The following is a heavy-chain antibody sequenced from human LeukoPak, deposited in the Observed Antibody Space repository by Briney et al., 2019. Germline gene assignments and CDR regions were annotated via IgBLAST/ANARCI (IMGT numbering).Heavy chain of an antibody. V-gene: IGHV1-2*02. CDR1: GYTFTGYY. Sequence: ASVKVSCKASGYTFTGYYMHWVRQAPGQGLEWMGWINPNSDGTNYAQKFQGRVTMTRDTSISTAYMELSRLRSDDTAVYYCAKGPSAYYFDYWGQGTLVTVSS. J-gene: IGHJ4*02. D-gene: IGHD6-25*01. CDR2: INPNSDGT. CDR3: AKGPSAYYFDY.